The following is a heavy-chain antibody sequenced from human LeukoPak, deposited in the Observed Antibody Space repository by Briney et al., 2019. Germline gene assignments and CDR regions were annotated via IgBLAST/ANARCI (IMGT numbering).Heavy chain of an antibody. CDR2: ISSGGSPT. CDR1: GFTFSSYS. D-gene: IGHD6-19*01. J-gene: IGHJ6*02. CDR3: ARDNSSGWSDFHYYGMDV. V-gene: IGHV3-48*01. Sequence: RGSLRLSCAASGFTFSSYSMNWVRQAPGKGLEWISYISSGGSPTYYADSVKGRFVISRDSAKNSLYLRMNSLRAEDTAVYYCARDNSSGWSDFHYYGMDVWGQGTTVIVSS.